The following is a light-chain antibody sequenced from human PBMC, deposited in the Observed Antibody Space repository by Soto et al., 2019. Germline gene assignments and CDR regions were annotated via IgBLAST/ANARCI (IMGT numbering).Light chain of an antibody. CDR2: DAS. V-gene: IGKV3-20*01. Sequence: EIELTQSPGTLSLSPGERATLSCRASQSVSSSLAWYQQKPGLAPTLLISDASSRASGVPDRFTGGGSGTDFTLTIRRLEPEDFALYYCQQYAGSPITFWEWTRLGIK. CDR1: QSVSSS. CDR3: QQYAGSPIT. J-gene: IGKJ5*01.